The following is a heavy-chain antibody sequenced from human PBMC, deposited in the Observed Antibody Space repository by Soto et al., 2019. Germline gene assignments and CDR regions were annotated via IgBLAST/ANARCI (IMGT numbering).Heavy chain of an antibody. Sequence: ASVKVSCKASGYTFTSYGISWVRQAPGQGLEWMGWISAYSGNTNYAQRVEGRVTMTTDTATSTAYMELSSLRSEDTAVYYCARHRIAAAGIYYYYYYGMDVWGQGTTVTVSS. CDR1: GYTFTSYG. J-gene: IGHJ6*02. CDR2: ISAYSGNT. CDR3: ARHRIAAAGIYYYYYYGMDV. V-gene: IGHV1-18*01. D-gene: IGHD6-13*01.